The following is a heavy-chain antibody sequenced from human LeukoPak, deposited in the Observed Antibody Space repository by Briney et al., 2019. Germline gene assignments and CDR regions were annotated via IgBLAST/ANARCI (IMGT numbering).Heavy chain of an antibody. Sequence: ASVKVSCKASGYTLTSYDINWVRQATGQGLEWMGWMNPNSGNTGYAQKFQGRVTMTRNTSISTAYMELSSLRSEDTAVCYCARDPYSSSWYDYYYYYMDVWGKGTTVTVSS. CDR1: GYTLTSYD. V-gene: IGHV1-8*01. CDR3: ARDPYSSSWYDYYYYYMDV. CDR2: MNPNSGNT. J-gene: IGHJ6*03. D-gene: IGHD6-13*01.